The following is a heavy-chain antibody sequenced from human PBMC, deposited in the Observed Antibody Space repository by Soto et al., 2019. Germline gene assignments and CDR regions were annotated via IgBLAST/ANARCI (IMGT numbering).Heavy chain of an antibody. Sequence: GGSLRLSCEVSGFTFSSYGMSWVRQAPGKGLEWVSSITDSGSATYYADSVKGRFTISRDNSKSTLYVQMNSLRVDDTAVYYCAKVEGVFWSGHNYGMDVWGQGTTVTVSS. CDR2: ITDSGSAT. J-gene: IGHJ6*02. CDR1: GFTFSSYG. D-gene: IGHD3-3*01. CDR3: AKVEGVFWSGHNYGMDV. V-gene: IGHV3-23*01.